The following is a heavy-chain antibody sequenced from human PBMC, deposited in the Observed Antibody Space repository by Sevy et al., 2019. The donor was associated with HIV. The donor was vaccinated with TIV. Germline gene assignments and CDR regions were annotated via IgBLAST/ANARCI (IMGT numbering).Heavy chain of an antibody. CDR2: ISYGGTNK. V-gene: IGHV3-30*18. J-gene: IGHJ4*02. Sequence: GGSLRLSCAASGFTFSNYGIHWVRQAPGKGLEWLAAISYGGTNKYYTDSGKGRFTISRDNSKNTLYLQMNSLRAEDTAVYFCAKDASSQWLNYFLDYWGQGTLVTVSS. CDR3: AKDASSQWLNYFLDY. D-gene: IGHD6-19*01. CDR1: GFTFSNYG.